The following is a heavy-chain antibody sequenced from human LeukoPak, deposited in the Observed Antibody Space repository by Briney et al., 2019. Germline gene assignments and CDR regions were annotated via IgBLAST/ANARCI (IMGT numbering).Heavy chain of an antibody. CDR3: ARRGPSNPDASDI. Sequence: GESLRISCQGSGYSFTNYWIGRVRQMPEKGLEWMGLIYPGDSDTRYNPSFQGQVTISADKSISTAYLQWSSLKASDTAIYYCARRGPSNPDASDIWGQGTVVTVSS. V-gene: IGHV5-51*01. CDR1: GYSFTNYW. D-gene: IGHD4-11*01. CDR2: IYPGDSDT. J-gene: IGHJ3*02.